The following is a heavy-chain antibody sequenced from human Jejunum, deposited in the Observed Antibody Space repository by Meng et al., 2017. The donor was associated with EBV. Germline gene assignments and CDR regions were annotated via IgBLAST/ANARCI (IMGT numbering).Heavy chain of an antibody. D-gene: IGHD5-12*01. Sequence: QGQWQGSGPGLVQPSGTLSLTCAVSGASISSSHWWSWVRQAPGEGLEWIGEIYYTGRTNYNPSLKSRVSMSIDKSKNQFSLNLNSVTVADTAVYYCATSMSGYSYGYSWGQGTLVTVSS. V-gene: IGHV4-4*02. CDR2: IYYTGRT. CDR3: ATSMSGYSYGYS. CDR1: GASISSSHW. J-gene: IGHJ5*02.